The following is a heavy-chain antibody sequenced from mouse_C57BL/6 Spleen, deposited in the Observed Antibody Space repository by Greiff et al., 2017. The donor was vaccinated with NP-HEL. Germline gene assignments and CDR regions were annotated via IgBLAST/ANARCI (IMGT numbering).Heavy chain of an antibody. CDR1: GYTFTSYW. D-gene: IGHD3-2*02. CDR2: IYPSDSET. Sequence: QVQLQQPGAELVRPGSSVKLSCKASGYTFTSYWMDWVKQRPGQGLEWIGNIYPSDSETHYNQKFKDKATLTVDKSSSTAYMQLSSLTSEDSAVYYCARYSSGTGGYAMDYWGQGTSVTVSS. V-gene: IGHV1-61*01. J-gene: IGHJ4*01. CDR3: ARYSSGTGGYAMDY.